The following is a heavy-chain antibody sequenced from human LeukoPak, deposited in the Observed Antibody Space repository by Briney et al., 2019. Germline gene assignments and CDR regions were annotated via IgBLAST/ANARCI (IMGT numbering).Heavy chain of an antibody. CDR1: GGSISSSSYY. CDR3: ASSLSYYDSSGYYY. CDR2: IYYSGST. D-gene: IGHD3-22*01. J-gene: IGHJ4*02. V-gene: IGHV4-39*01. Sequence: PSETLSLTCTVSGGSISSSSYYWGWIRQPPGKGLEWIGSIYYSGSTYYNPSLKSRVTISVDTSKNQFSLKLSSVTATDTAVYYCASSLSYYDSSGYYYWGQGTLVTVSS.